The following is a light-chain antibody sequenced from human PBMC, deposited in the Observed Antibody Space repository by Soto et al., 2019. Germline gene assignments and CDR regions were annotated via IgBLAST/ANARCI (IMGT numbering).Light chain of an antibody. Sequence: EIVLTQSPATLSLSLGDRATLSCRASQSVSSNLAWYQQKPGQAPRLLIYGAPTRATGIPARFSGSGSGTEFTLTISGLQSEDFAVYYCQQYNSCSPTFGQGTKVDIK. CDR2: GAP. V-gene: IGKV3-15*01. J-gene: IGKJ1*01. CDR3: QQYNSCSPT. CDR1: QSVSSN.